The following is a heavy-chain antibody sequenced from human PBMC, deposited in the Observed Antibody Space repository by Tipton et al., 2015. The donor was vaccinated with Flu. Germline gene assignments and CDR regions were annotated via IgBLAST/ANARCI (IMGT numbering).Heavy chain of an antibody. CDR3: AREGPYFCGRAV. CDR2: VLHTGTS. Sequence: SLRLSCALPGASVTDTNWWGWFRQSPGKGLEWIGEVLHTGTSNYSPSLKSRLTVSVDKYRNQFSLRLNGVTGADTAVYYCAREGPYFCGRAVWGQGTTGTVSS. J-gene: IGHJ6*01. CDR1: GASVTDTNW. V-gene: IGHV4-4*02.